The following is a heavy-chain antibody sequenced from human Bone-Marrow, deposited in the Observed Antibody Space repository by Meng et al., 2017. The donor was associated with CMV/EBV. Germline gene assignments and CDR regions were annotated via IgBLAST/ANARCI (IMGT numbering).Heavy chain of an antibody. CDR1: GGAISSYY. D-gene: IGHD3-3*01. Sequence: GSLRLSCTVSGGAISSYYWSWIRQPPGKGLEWIGYIYYSGSTNYNPSLKSRVTISVDTSKNQFSLKLSSVTAADTAVYYCARGAGYDFWSGAPIGAFDIWGQGTMVTVSS. CDR2: IYYSGST. CDR3: ARGAGYDFWSGAPIGAFDI. J-gene: IGHJ3*02. V-gene: IGHV4-59*01.